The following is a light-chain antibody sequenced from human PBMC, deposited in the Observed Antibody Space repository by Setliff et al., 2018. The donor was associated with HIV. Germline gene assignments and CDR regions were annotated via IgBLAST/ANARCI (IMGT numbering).Light chain of an antibody. CDR3: SSFTSTSPVI. J-gene: IGLJ2*01. CDR2: DVS. CDR1: SSDVGGYNY. Sequence: QSALTQPRSVSGSPGQSVTISCTGTSSDVGGYNYVSWYQQHPGKAPKLMIYDVSERPSGVPDRFSGSKSANTASLDISGLQTEDEGDYYCSSFTSTSPVIFGGGTKVTVL. V-gene: IGLV2-11*01.